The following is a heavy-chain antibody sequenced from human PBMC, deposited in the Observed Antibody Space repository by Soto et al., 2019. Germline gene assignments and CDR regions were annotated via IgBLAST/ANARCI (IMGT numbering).Heavy chain of an antibody. CDR2: INPSGGST. CDR1: GYTFTSYY. Sequence: GASVKVSCKASGYTFTSYYMHWVRQAPGQGLEWMGIINPSGGSTSYAQKFQGRVTMTRDTSTSTVYMELSSLRSEDTAVYYCAREAALRFLEWQQVNGMGVWGQGTTVTVSS. J-gene: IGHJ6*02. V-gene: IGHV1-46*01. CDR3: AREAALRFLEWQQVNGMGV. D-gene: IGHD3-3*01.